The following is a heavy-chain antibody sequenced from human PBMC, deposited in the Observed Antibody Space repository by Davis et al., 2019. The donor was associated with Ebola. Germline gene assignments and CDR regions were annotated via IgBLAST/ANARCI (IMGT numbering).Heavy chain of an antibody. CDR1: GFTFSRYG. D-gene: IGHD2-8*02. Sequence: GESLKISCAASGFTFSRYGMHWVRQAPGKGLEWVAFIWYDGRNSHYIDSVKGRFTISRDNSKNTLYLQMSSLRTDDTAVYYCAKDPLGHTGENDYWGQGTLVAVSS. CDR3: AKDPLGHTGENDY. CDR2: IWYDGRNS. J-gene: IGHJ4*02. V-gene: IGHV3-30*02.